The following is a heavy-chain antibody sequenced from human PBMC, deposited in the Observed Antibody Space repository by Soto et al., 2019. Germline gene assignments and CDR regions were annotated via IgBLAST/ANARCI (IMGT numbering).Heavy chain of an antibody. J-gene: IGHJ4*02. CDR3: AKYSGSYHSNFDY. V-gene: IGHV5-51*01. CDR2: IYPADSDT. D-gene: IGHD1-26*01. Sequence: RVSKKTGKGLECMGIIYPADSDTRYGPSFQGQVTISVDKSISTAYLQWSSLKASDTAMYYCAKYSGSYHSNFDYWGQGTLVTVPS.